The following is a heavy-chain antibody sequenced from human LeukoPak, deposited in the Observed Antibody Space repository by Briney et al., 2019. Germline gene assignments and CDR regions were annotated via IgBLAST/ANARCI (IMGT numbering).Heavy chain of an antibody. J-gene: IGHJ5*02. CDR3: ARQFTGYCSSTSCPYNWFDP. CDR2: IYHSGST. V-gene: IGHV4-30-2*01. CDR1: GGSISSGGYS. D-gene: IGHD2-2*01. Sequence: SETLSLTCAVSGGSISSGGYSWSWIRQPPGKGLERIGYIYHSGSTYYNPSLKSRVTISVDRSKNQFSLKLSSVTAADTAVYYCARQFTGYCSSTSCPYNWFDPWGQGTLVTVSS.